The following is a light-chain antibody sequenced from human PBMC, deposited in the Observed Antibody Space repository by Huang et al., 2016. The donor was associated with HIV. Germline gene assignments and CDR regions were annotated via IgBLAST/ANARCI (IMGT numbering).Light chain of an antibody. CDR3: LQYNDWSAVT. V-gene: IGKV3-15*01. J-gene: IGKJ4*01. CDR1: QNIGSI. Sequence: EIVMTQSPATLTVSPGERATLSCRASQNIGSILAWYQKQPGQDPSLLIYEASTMVTGIPARFSGSESGVDFTRTISSLQSEDFAVYYCLQYNDWSAVTFGGGTKVEI. CDR2: EAS.